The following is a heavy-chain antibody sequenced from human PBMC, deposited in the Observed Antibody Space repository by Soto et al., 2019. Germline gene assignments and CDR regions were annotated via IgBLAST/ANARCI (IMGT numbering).Heavy chain of an antibody. D-gene: IGHD3-9*01. V-gene: IGHV1-3*01. J-gene: IGHJ6*02. CDR3: ARGTTISPGGYYYYYGMDV. Sequence: ASVKVSCKASGYTFTSYAMHWVRQAPGQRLEWMGWINAGNGNTKYSQKFQGRVTITRDTSVSTAYMELSSLRSEDTAVYYCARGTTISPGGYYYYYGMDVWGQGTTVTVSS. CDR1: GYTFTSYA. CDR2: INAGNGNT.